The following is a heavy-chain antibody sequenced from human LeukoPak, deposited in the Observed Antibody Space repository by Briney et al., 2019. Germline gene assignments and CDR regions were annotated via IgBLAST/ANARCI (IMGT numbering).Heavy chain of an antibody. Sequence: ASVKVSCKASGYTFTGYYMHWVRQAPGRGLEWMGRINPNSGGTNYAQKFQGRVTMTRDTSISTAYMELSRLRSDDTAVYYCARASRNPGPYYFDYWGQGTLVTVSS. CDR2: INPNSGGT. D-gene: IGHD1-14*01. V-gene: IGHV1-2*06. CDR3: ARASRNPGPYYFDY. CDR1: GYTFTGYY. J-gene: IGHJ4*02.